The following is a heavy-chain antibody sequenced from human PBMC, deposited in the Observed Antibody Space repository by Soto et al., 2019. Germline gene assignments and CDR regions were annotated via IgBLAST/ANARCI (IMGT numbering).Heavy chain of an antibody. V-gene: IGHV4-39*01. CDR3: ARQYGSGSYHYNWFDP. D-gene: IGHD3-10*01. Sequence: SETLSLTCTVSGGSISSSSYYWGWIRQPPGKGLEWIGSIYYSGSTYYNPSLKSRVTISVDTSKNQFSLKLSSVTAADTAVYYCARQYGSGSYHYNWFDPWGQGTLVTVSS. CDR1: GGSISSSSYY. J-gene: IGHJ5*02. CDR2: IYYSGST.